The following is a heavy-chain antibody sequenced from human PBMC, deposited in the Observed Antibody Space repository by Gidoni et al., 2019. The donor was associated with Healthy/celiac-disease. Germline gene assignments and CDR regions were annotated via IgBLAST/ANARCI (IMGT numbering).Heavy chain of an antibody. J-gene: IGHJ4*02. CDR2: ISSSSSYT. V-gene: IGHV3-11*05. CDR1: GFTFSDYY. Sequence: HVQLVESWGGLVKPGGSLTLSRDASGFTFSDYYMSWSRQAPGKGLEWVSYISSSSSYTNYADSVKGRFTISRDNAKNSLYLQMNSLRAEDTAVYYCARVIGEVPAANDYWGQGTLVTVSS. CDR3: ARVIGEVPAANDY. D-gene: IGHD2-2*01.